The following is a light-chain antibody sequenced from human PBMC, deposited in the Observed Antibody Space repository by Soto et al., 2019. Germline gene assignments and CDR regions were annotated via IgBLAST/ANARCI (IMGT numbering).Light chain of an antibody. CDR1: QSVRTN. Sequence: EIVMTQSPATLSVSPGERATLSCRASQSVRTNLAWYQQKPGQAPRLLMYGASIRAAGVPDRFSGSGSGTEFTLTISRLEPEDFTVYYCHHYETFGQGTKVDIK. CDR2: GAS. J-gene: IGKJ1*01. V-gene: IGKV3D-15*01. CDR3: HHYET.